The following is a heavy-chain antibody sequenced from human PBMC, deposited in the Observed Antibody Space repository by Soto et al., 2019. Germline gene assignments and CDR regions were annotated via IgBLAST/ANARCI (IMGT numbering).Heavy chain of an antibody. CDR2: INLSAGST. Sequence: ASVKVSCKASGHTFTSYYMHWVRQAPGQGLEWIGIINLSAGSTSYAQKFQGRVTITADEVTSTVYMDLSSLRSDDTAIYFCARGAKIAADYYGMDVWGQGTAVTVSS. CDR1: GHTFTSYY. D-gene: IGHD6-6*01. V-gene: IGHV1-46*01. J-gene: IGHJ6*02. CDR3: ARGAKIAADYYGMDV.